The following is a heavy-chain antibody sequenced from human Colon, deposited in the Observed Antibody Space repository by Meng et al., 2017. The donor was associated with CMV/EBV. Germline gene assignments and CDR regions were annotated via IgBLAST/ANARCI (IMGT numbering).Heavy chain of an antibody. CDR2: ISGDGGMT. Sequence: EVPLGESGGGLVQPGGSLRLSCAASGFTFSTYWMHWVRQGPGKGPVWLSRISGDGGMTSYADSVKGRFTISRDNAENTLYLQMNSLRVEDTAVYYCARGVGESLGWEMGYWGQGTLVTVSS. CDR3: ARGVGESLGWEMGY. J-gene: IGHJ4*02. V-gene: IGHV3-74*01. D-gene: IGHD1-26*01. CDR1: GFTFSTYW.